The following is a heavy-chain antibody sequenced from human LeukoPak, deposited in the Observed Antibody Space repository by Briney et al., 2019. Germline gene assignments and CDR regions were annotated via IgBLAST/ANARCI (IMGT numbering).Heavy chain of an antibody. CDR2: ISHRGRT. D-gene: IGHD3-10*01. CDR1: GGSLSDYY. V-gene: IGHV4-34*01. Sequence: SETLSLTCAVYGGSLSDYYWSWIRQSPGKGLEWIGEISHRGRTYYNPSLKSRVTISVDTSKNQLSLKLSAVTAADTAVYYCASVRRGFGESSKYYSYYYIDVWGNGTTVPIS. J-gene: IGHJ6*03. CDR3: ASVRRGFGESSKYYSYYYIDV.